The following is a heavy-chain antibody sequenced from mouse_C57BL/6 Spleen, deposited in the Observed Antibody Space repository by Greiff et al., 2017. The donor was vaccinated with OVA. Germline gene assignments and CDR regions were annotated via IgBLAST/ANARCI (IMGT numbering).Heavy chain of an antibody. CDR1: GYTFTSYW. V-gene: IGHV1-69*01. CDR3: ARGDYYGSIDY. J-gene: IGHJ2*01. Sequence: QVQLQQPGAELVMPGASVKLSCKASGYTFTSYWMHWVKQRPGQGLEWIGEIDPSDSYTNYNQKFKGKSTLTVDESSSTAYMQLSSLTSEDSAVYYCARGDYYGSIDYWGQGTTLTVSS. D-gene: IGHD1-1*01. CDR2: IDPSDSYT.